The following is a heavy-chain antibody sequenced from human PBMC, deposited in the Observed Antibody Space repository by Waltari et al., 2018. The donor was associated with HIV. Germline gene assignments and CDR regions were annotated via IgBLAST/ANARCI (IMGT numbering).Heavy chain of an antibody. D-gene: IGHD6-13*01. CDR2: ILYYGDTK. V-gene: IGHV3-33*01. CDR3: ARDGGARFSSWAILGD. Sequence: QVQLVESGGGVVLSGRSLRLSCSASGFTVRDYPLTWVRQPPGKGLEWVAVILYYGDTKFNADSAKGRFTFSRDNSKNTVYLQMNTLRAEDTAVYYCARDGGARFSSWAILGDWGQGTLVTVSS. J-gene: IGHJ4*02. CDR1: GFTVRDYP.